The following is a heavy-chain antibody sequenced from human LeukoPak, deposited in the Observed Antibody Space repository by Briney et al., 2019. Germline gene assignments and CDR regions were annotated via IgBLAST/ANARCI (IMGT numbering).Heavy chain of an antibody. Sequence: GGCLRLSCAASGFTFSSYGMHWVRQPPGKGLEWVGFVSYDGSKKFYADFVKGRFSISRDNSKNTLYVQMNSLGAEDTALYYCAKLGFDSSGSHSLVDYWGQGTPVTVSS. D-gene: IGHD3-22*01. CDR1: GFTFSSYG. V-gene: IGHV3-30*18. J-gene: IGHJ4*02. CDR2: VSYDGSKK. CDR3: AKLGFDSSGSHSLVDY.